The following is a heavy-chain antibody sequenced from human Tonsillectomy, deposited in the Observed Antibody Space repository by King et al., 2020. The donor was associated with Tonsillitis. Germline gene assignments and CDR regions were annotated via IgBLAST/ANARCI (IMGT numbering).Heavy chain of an antibody. D-gene: IGHD2-2*01. CDR2: IYYSGST. CDR3: ARRSPSPGASSNYYYYDMDV. V-gene: IGHV4-39*07. J-gene: IGHJ6*02. CDR1: GGSISSSSYY. Sequence: QLQESGPGLVKPSETLSLTCTVSGGSISSSSYYWGWIRQPPGKGLEWIGSIYYSGSTYYNPSLKSRVTISVDTSKNQCSLKLSSVTAADTAVYYCARRSPSPGASSNYYYYDMDVWGQGTTVTVSS.